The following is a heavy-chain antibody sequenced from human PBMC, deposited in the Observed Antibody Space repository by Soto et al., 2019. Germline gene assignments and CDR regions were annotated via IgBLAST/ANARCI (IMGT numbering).Heavy chain of an antibody. CDR2: INHSGST. CDR1: GGSFSGYY. V-gene: IGHV4-34*01. D-gene: IGHD3-3*01. J-gene: IGHJ6*02. Sequence: SETLSLTCAVYGGSFSGYYWSWIRQPPGKGLEWMGEINHSGSTNYNPSLKSRVTISVDTSKNQFSLKLSSVTAADTAVYYCARGGGGADFWSGYYYYYYYGMDVWGQGTTVTVSS. CDR3: ARGGGGADFWSGYYYYYYYGMDV.